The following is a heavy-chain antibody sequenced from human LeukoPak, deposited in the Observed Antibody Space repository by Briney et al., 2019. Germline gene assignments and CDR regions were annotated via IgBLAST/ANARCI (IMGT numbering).Heavy chain of an antibody. J-gene: IGHJ5*02. V-gene: IGHV3-53*01. CDR3: CLEYEGGTWFDP. CDR1: GFTVSSNY. CDR2: IYSGGST. D-gene: IGHD2/OR15-2a*01. Sequence: GGSLRLSCAASGFTVSSNYMSWVRQAPGKGLEWVSVIYSGGSTYYADSVKGRFTISRDDSENTLFLQMNSLKTEDTAVYYGCLEYEGGTWFDPWGHGTLVTVSS.